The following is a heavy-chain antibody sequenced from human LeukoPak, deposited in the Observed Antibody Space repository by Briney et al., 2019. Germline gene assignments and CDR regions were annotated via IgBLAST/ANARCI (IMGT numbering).Heavy chain of an antibody. CDR3: ARGRPHGNDY. Sequence: GGSLRLSCAASGFTFSSYWMIWVRQAPGKGLVWVSRIASDGSSTTYADSVKGRFSISRDNAKNTLYLQMNSLRVEDTAVYYCARGRPHGNDYWGQGTLVTVSS. V-gene: IGHV3-74*01. CDR1: GFTFSSYW. D-gene: IGHD4-23*01. CDR2: IASDGSST. J-gene: IGHJ4*02.